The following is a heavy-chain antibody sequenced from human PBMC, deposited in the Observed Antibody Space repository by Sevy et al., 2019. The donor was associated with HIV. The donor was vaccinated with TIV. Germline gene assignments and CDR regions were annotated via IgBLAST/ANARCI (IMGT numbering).Heavy chain of an antibody. V-gene: IGHV5-51*01. CDR2: IYPGDSDT. CDR3: ARQTSANYGWSGFAFDI. D-gene: IGHD3-3*01. J-gene: IGHJ3*02. Sequence: GESLKISCKGSGYSFTSYWIGWVRQMPGKGLEWMGIIYPGDSDTRYSPSFQGQVTISADKSISTAYLKWSSLKASDTAMYYCARQTSANYGWSGFAFDIWGQGTMVTASS. CDR1: GYSFTSYW.